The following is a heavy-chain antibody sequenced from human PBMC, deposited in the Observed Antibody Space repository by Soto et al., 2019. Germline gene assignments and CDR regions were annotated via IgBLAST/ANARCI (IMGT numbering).Heavy chain of an antibody. Sequence: PSETLSLTCAVYGGSFSGYYWSWIRQPPGKGLEWIGEINHSGSTNYNPSLKSRVTISVDTSKNQFSLKLSSVTAADTAVYYCARVDEYYYDSSGLYYFDYWGQGTLVTVSS. V-gene: IGHV4-34*01. J-gene: IGHJ4*02. CDR3: ARVDEYYYDSSGLYYFDY. CDR1: GGSFSGYY. CDR2: INHSGST. D-gene: IGHD3-22*01.